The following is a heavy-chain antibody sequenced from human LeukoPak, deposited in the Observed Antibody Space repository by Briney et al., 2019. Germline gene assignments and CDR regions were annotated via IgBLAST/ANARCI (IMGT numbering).Heavy chain of an antibody. J-gene: IGHJ4*02. CDR3: AKGYSSSSGENHLDY. Sequence: GGSLRLSCAASGFTFSNHWMHWVRQTPEKGLVWVSNISPDGSRTDYADSVKGRFTISRDNAENTLYLQMNSLRAEDTAVYYCAKGYSSSSGENHLDYWGQGTLVTVSS. CDR1: GFTFSNHW. CDR2: ISPDGSRT. D-gene: IGHD6-6*01. V-gene: IGHV3-74*01.